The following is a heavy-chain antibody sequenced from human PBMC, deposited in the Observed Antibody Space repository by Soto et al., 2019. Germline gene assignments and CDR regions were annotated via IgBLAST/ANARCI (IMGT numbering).Heavy chain of an antibody. V-gene: IGHV3-23*01. CDR2: ASGGGGGT. CDR3: AKLSGTYYDY. J-gene: IGHJ4*02. Sequence: WCSLRLSCSGSGFTFSSYALSWVRQAPGEGLEWVSGASGGGGGTYYADSVKGRFTISRDNSKNTLYLQMNSLRAEDTAIYYCAKLSGTYYDYWGPGTLVTVSS. CDR1: GFTFSSYA. D-gene: IGHD1-26*01.